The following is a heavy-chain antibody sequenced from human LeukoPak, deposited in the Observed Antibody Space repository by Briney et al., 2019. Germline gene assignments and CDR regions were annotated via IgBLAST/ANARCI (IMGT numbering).Heavy chain of an antibody. CDR2: IYYSGST. D-gene: IGHD3-3*01. CDR1: GGSISSHY. CDR3: ARGGYDFWSGYYYYYMDV. V-gene: IGHV4-59*11. J-gene: IGHJ6*03. Sequence: TETLSFTCTVSGGSISSHYWSWIRQPPGKGLEWIGYIYYSGSTNYNPSLKSRVTISVDTSKNQFSLRLSSVTAADTAVYYCARGGYDFWSGYYYYYMDVWGKGTTVTVSS.